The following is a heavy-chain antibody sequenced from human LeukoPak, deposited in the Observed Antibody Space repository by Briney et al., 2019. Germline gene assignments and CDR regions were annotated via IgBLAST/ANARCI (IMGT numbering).Heavy chain of an antibody. J-gene: IGHJ4*02. D-gene: IGHD3-22*01. CDR2: ISSSSSYI. CDR3: APNPHYYDSSGYYY. Sequence: GGSLRLSCAASGFTFSSYSMNWVRQPPGKGLEWVSSISSSSSYIYYADSVKARFTISRDNAKNSLYLQMNRLRAEDTAVYYCAPNPHYYDSSGYYYGGQGTLVTVSS. V-gene: IGHV3-21*01. CDR1: GFTFSSYS.